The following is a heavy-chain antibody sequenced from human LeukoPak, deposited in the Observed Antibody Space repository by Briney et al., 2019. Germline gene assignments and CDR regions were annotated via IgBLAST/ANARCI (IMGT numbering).Heavy chain of an antibody. CDR1: GGTFSSYA. CDR2: IIPIFGIA. D-gene: IGHD5-24*01. V-gene: IGHV1-69*04. J-gene: IGHJ4*02. Sequence: ASVKVSCKASGGTFSSYAISWVRQAPGQGLEWMGRIIPIFGIANYAQKFQGRVTITADKSTSTAYMELSSLRSEDTAVYYRARGEIVEMATIDYWGQGTLVTVSS. CDR3: ARGEIVEMATIDY.